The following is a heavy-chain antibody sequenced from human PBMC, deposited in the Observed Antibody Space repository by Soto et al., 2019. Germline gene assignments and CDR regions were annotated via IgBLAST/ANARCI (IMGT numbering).Heavy chain of an antibody. CDR1: GFTFSSYA. Sequence: GESLKISCAASGFTFSSYAMHWVRQAPGKGLEWVAVISYDGSNKYYADSVKGRFTISRDNSKNTLYLQMNSLRAEDTAVYYCAREEAYCGGDCYPVYYYYGMDVWGQGTTVTVSS. CDR2: ISYDGSNK. J-gene: IGHJ6*02. D-gene: IGHD2-21*02. CDR3: AREEAYCGGDCYPVYYYYGMDV. V-gene: IGHV3-30-3*01.